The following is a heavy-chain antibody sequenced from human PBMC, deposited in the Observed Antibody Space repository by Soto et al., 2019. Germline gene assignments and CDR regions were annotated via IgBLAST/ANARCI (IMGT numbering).Heavy chain of an antibody. CDR1: GFTFSSYG. CDR2: IWYDGSNK. V-gene: IGHV3-33*01. D-gene: IGHD3-10*01. Sequence: GGSLRLSCAASGFTFSSYGMHWVRQAPGKGLEWVAVIWYDGSNKYYADSVKGRFTISRDNSKNTLYLQMNSLRAEDTAVYYCAREGVRNGITMVRGDYYYYGMDVWGQGTTVTVSS. CDR3: AREGVRNGITMVRGDYYYYGMDV. J-gene: IGHJ6*02.